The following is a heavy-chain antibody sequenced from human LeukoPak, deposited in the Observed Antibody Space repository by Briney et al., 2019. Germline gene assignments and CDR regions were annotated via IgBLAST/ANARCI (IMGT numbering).Heavy chain of an antibody. J-gene: IGHJ4*02. Sequence: PSQTLSLTCTVSGGSTSSDGYFWRWIRQQPGKGLEWIGYIYYSGSIYDNPSLKSRLTMSVDTSRNQFSLKLTSVTAADPAVYYCARFPRDGYNYADYWGQGTLVTVSS. D-gene: IGHD5-24*01. CDR3: ARFPRDGYNYADY. V-gene: IGHV4-31*03. CDR2: IYYSGSI. CDR1: GGSTSSDGYF.